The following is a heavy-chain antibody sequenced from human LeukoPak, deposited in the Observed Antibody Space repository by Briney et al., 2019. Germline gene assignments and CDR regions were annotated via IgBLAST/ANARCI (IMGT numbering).Heavy chain of an antibody. J-gene: IGHJ2*01. D-gene: IGHD1-26*01. CDR1: GGSISSGGYS. V-gene: IGHV4-30-2*01. CDR3: ARDAELRNWYFDL. CDR2: IYHSGST. Sequence: PSQTQSLTCAVSGGSISSGGYSWSWIRQPPGKGLEWIGYIYHSGSTYYNPSLKSRVTISVDRSKNQFSLKLSSVTAADTAVYYCARDAELRNWYFDLWGRGTLVTVSS.